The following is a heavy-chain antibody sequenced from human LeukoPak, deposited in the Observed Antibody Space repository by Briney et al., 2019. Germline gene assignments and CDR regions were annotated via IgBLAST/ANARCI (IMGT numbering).Heavy chain of an antibody. CDR1: GFTFSSG. D-gene: IGHD3-10*01. V-gene: IGHV3-30*03. CDR3: AREGYYGSGSPPSLYFDY. Sequence: GGSLRLSCAASGFTFSSGMHWVRQAPGKGLEWVAVISYDGNHKYYGDSVKGRFTISRDNSRSTLYLQMNSLRPEDTAIYYCAREGYYGSGSPPSLYFDYWGQGTLVTVSS. J-gene: IGHJ4*02. CDR2: ISYDGNHK.